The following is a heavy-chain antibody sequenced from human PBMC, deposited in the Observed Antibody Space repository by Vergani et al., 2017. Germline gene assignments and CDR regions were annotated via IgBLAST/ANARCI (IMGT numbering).Heavy chain of an antibody. CDR1: GGSISSSY. V-gene: IGHV4-59*01. CDR3: ARGRYSGSSPGGWFDR. CDR2: IYYCWST. Sequence: QVQLQESGPGLVKPSETLSLTCTGSGGSISSSYWSWVRQPPGKGLEWVGYIYYCWSTNYNPSLKSRVTISVDTSKNQFALKQSSVTAANTAVYYCARGRYSGSSPGGWFDRWGEGTLVTVSS. D-gene: IGHD6-13*01. J-gene: IGHJ5*02.